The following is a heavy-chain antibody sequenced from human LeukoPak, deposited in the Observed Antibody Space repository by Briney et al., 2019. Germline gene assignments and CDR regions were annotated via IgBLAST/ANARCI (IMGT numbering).Heavy chain of an antibody. Sequence: ASVKVSCKASGYTFTSYDINWVRQATGQGLEWMGWMNPNSGNTGYAQKFQGRVTMTRNTSISTAYMELSRLRSDDTAVYYCARLCVSCISDYWGQGTLVTVSS. J-gene: IGHJ4*02. V-gene: IGHV1-8*01. CDR2: MNPNSGNT. D-gene: IGHD2-8*01. CDR1: GYTFTSYD. CDR3: ARLCVSCISDY.